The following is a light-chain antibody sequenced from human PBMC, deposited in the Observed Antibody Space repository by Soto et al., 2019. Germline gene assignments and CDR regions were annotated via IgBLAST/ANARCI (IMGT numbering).Light chain of an antibody. CDR3: QQYENLPLT. J-gene: IGKJ4*01. CDR2: DAS. V-gene: IGKV1-33*01. Sequence: DITLPQSPSSLSASVGDRVSITCQASQDVTNYLNWYQQKPGKAPKLLISDASNLETGVPSRFTGSGSGTHFTLTISNLQPEDFATYYCQQYENLPLTFGGGTHVE. CDR1: QDVTNY.